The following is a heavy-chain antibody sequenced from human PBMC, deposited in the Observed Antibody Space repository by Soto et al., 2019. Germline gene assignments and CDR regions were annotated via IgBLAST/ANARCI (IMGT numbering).Heavy chain of an antibody. Sequence: QVQLQQWGAGLVKPSETLSLSCAVYGQSFSGHSWPWIRQSPGKGLEWIGEINESGSTYYNPSLKSRVTISADTSKNQFSLKLSSVSAADTAVYFCARGSGIVALPGELEDVNYDYWGQGTLVNVSS. CDR2: INESGST. V-gene: IGHV4-34*01. CDR3: ARGSGIVALPGELEDVNYDY. CDR1: GQSFSGHS. J-gene: IGHJ4*02. D-gene: IGHD1-1*01.